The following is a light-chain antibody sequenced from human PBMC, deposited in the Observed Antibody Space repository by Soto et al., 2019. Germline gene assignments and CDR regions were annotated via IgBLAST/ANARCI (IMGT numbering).Light chain of an antibody. J-gene: IGKJ5*01. CDR3: QQYDNWPIT. V-gene: IGKV3-15*01. CDR1: QSVSSN. CDR2: GAF. Sequence: EIVMTQSPVTLSLSPGDRVTLSCRASQSVSSNLAWYQQKPGQAPSLLIYGAFTRATGIPARFSGTGSGTEFTLTISSLQSEDFAVYYCQQYDNWPITFGQGTLLEIK.